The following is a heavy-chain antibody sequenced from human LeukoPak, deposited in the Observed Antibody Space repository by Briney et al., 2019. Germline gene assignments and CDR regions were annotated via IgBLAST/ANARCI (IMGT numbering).Heavy chain of an antibody. CDR2: IYYSGSS. V-gene: IGHV4-30-4*08. Sequence: PSETLSLTCTVSGGSISSGDYYWRWIRQPPGKGLEWIGYIYYSGSSYYNPSLKSRVTISVDTSKNQFSLKLSSVTAADTAVYYCARVGDGYNPGYWGQGTLVTVSS. D-gene: IGHD5-24*01. CDR1: GGSISSGDYY. J-gene: IGHJ4*02. CDR3: ARVGDGYNPGY.